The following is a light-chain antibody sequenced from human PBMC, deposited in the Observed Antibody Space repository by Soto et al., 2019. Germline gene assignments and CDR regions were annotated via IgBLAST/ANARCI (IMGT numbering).Light chain of an antibody. CDR2: DAF. CDR1: QSVYSY. J-gene: IGKJ4*01. V-gene: IGKV3-11*01. CDR3: QQRSNWPLT. Sequence: EIVLTQSPATLSLSPGERATLSCRASQSVYSYLAWYQQKPGQAPRLLIYDAFNRATGIPARFTGSGSGTDFTLTISSLEPEDSAVYYCQQRSNWPLTFGGETKVEIK.